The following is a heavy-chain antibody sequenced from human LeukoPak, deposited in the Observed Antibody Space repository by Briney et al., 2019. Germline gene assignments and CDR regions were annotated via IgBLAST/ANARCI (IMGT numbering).Heavy chain of an antibody. CDR1: GGSISSYY. CDR3: ARDPRGIVGANHNWFDP. J-gene: IGHJ5*02. CDR2: IYASGST. D-gene: IGHD1-26*01. Sequence: PSETLSLTCTVSGGSISSYYWSWIRQPAGKGLEWIGRIYASGSTNYNPSLKSRVTMSVDASKSQFSLKLISVTAADTAVYYCARDPRGIVGANHNWFDPWGQGTLVTVSS. V-gene: IGHV4-4*07.